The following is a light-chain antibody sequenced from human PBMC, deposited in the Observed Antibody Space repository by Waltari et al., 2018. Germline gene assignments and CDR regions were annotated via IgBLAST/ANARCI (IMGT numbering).Light chain of an antibody. CDR3: QQYNKWPLT. CDR2: GAS. J-gene: IGKJ3*01. CDR1: QNINSY. V-gene: IGKV3-15*01. Sequence: EVVMTQSPATVSVSPGERATLSCRASQNINSYLAWYHQKPGQAPRLLIYGASTRATGIPARFSGSGSGTDFTLTISSLQSEDFAIYYCQQYNKWPLTFGPGTKVHF.